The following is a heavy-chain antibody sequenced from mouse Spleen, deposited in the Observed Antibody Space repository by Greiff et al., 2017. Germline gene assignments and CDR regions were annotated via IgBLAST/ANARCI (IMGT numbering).Heavy chain of an antibody. CDR3: AREEIKGSSFSY. J-gene: IGHJ3*01. D-gene: IGHD1-1*01. CDR1: GYSFTGYY. CDR2: INPSTGGT. Sequence: EVQLQQSGPELVKPGASVKISCKASGYSFTGYYMNWVKQSPEKSLEWIGEINPSTGGTTYNQKFKAKATLTVDKSSSTAYMQLKSLTSEDSAVYYCAREEIKGSSFSYWGQGTLVTVSA. V-gene: IGHV1-42*01.